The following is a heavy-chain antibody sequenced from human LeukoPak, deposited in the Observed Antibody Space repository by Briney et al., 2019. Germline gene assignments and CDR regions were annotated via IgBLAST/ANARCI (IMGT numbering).Heavy chain of an antibody. CDR1: GYTFTRYR. J-gene: IGHJ4*02. V-gene: IGHV1-18*01. CDR2: SSPYNGNT. Sequence: ASVKVSCKASGYTFTRYRMSWVRQAPGQGLEWMGWSSPYNGNTNYAQKLPVRVTMTTDTSTSTAYTELRSLRSDGTAVYYWAIAAGGGVDCYGLVYYWGQGTLVTVSS. D-gene: IGHD2-21*02. CDR3: AIAAGGGVDCYGLVYY.